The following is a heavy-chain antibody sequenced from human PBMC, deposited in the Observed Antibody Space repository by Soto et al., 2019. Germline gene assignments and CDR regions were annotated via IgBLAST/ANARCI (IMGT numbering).Heavy chain of an antibody. Sequence: QVQLQESGPGLVKPSETLSLTCTVSGGSITGYYWSWIRQPAGKGLEWIGRINTSESTNYNPSLKSRVPSSVDTSNNQVSLRRTSQTAADTAVYYCARVLTSAAGLYFDYWGQGTLVTVSS. J-gene: IGHJ4*02. V-gene: IGHV4-4*07. CDR3: ARVLTSAAGLYFDY. CDR1: GGSITGYY. D-gene: IGHD6-13*01. CDR2: INTSEST.